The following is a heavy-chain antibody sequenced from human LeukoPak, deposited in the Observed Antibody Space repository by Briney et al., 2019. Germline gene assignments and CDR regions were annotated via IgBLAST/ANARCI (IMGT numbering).Heavy chain of an antibody. CDR1: GGSFSGYY. V-gene: IGHV4-34*01. J-gene: IGHJ4*02. D-gene: IGHD3-10*01. CDR3: ARHRYGSGTDY. Sequence: PSETLSLTCAVYGGSFSGYYWSWIRQPPGKGLEWIGEINHSGSTNYNPSLKSRVTISVDTSKNQFSLKLSSVTAADTAVYYCARHRYGSGTDYWGQGTLVTVSS. CDR2: INHSGST.